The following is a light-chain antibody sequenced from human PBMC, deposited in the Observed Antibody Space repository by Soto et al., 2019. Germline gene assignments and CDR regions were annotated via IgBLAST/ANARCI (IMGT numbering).Light chain of an antibody. Sequence: EIVMTQSPDTLSVSPGERATLSCRASQSVSSNLAWYQQKSGQTPRLLIYGASTRATDIPARFSGSSSGTEFTLTISSLQSEDFAVYYCQQYDNWPLTFGGGTKVEIK. J-gene: IGKJ4*01. CDR1: QSVSSN. CDR2: GAS. CDR3: QQYDNWPLT. V-gene: IGKV3-15*01.